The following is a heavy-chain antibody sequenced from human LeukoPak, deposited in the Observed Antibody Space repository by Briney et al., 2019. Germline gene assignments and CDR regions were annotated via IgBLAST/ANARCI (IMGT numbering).Heavy chain of an antibody. D-gene: IGHD1-1*01. CDR1: GYTFTGYY. V-gene: IGHV1-2*02. J-gene: IGHJ4*02. Sequence: ASVKVSCKASGYTFTGYYMHWVRQAPGQGLEWMGWINPNSGGTNYAQKFQGRVTMTRDTSISTAYMELSRLRSDDTAVYYCARAHQTSRAAEIDYWGQGTLVTVSS. CDR2: INPNSGGT. CDR3: ARAHQTSRAAEIDY.